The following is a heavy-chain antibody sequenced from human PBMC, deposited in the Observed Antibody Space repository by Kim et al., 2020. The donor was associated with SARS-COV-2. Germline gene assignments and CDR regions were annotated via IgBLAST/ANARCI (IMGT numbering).Heavy chain of an antibody. Sequence: GGSLRLSCAASGYSFSNHAMSWVRQAPGKGLEWVSGISASGDTTYYAESVKGRFTISRDNSKNTLHLQMNSLSADDTAAYYCASPGGRKYHAPFDNCGQG. CDR3: ASPGGRKYHAPFDN. V-gene: IGHV3-23*01. CDR1: GYSFSNHA. D-gene: IGHD2-2*01. J-gene: IGHJ4*02. CDR2: ISASGDTT.